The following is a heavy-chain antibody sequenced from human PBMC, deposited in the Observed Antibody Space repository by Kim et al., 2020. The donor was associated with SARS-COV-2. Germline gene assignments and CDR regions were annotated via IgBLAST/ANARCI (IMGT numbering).Heavy chain of an antibody. Sequence: GGSLRLSCAASGFTFSDYSMSWVRQAPGKGLEWVSYISCSSSYTYYADSVKGRFTISRDNSKNSLYLQMNSLRAEDTAVYYCARVGYDYVWGSYRDYYYYYGMDVWGQGTTVTVSS. J-gene: IGHJ6*02. V-gene: IGHV3-11*05. CDR2: ISCSSSYT. CDR1: GFTFSDYS. D-gene: IGHD3-16*02. CDR3: ARVGYDYVWGSYRDYYYYYGMDV.